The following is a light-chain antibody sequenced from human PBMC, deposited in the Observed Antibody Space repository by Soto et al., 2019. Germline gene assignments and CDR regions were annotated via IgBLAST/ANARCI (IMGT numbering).Light chain of an antibody. CDR2: AAS. CDR1: QTIRSY. J-gene: IGKJ2*01. Sequence: DIQMTQSPSSLSASVGDRVTITCRASQTIRSYLNWYQQKPGKAPKLLIYAASSLQSGVPSRFSGSGSGTDFSLTISSLQPEDFATYYCQQSYSTPHTFGQGTNLRIK. CDR3: QQSYSTPHT. V-gene: IGKV1-39*01.